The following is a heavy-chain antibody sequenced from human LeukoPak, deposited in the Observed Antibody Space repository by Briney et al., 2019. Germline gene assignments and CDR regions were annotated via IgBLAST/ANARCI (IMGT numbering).Heavy chain of an antibody. D-gene: IGHD3-9*01. CDR1: GYSFTSYW. J-gene: IGHJ4*02. Sequence: GESLKISCKGSGYSFTSYWIGWVRQMPGKGLEWMGIIYPGDSDTRYSPSFQGQVTISADKSISTAYLQWSSLKASDAAMYYCARPALHYDILTGYYPTGNFDYWGQGTLVTVSS. V-gene: IGHV5-51*01. CDR2: IYPGDSDT. CDR3: ARPALHYDILTGYYPTGNFDY.